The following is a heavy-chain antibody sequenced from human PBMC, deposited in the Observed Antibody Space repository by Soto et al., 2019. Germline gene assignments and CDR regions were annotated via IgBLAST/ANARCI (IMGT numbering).Heavy chain of an antibody. J-gene: IGHJ5*02. CDR2: ISFDGSKK. V-gene: IGHV3-30*04. CDR1: GFTFRSYA. D-gene: IGHD1-26*01. CDR3: ARSGSSFPFDL. Sequence: QVQLVESGGGVVQPGRSLRLSCEASGFTFRSYAMHWVRQAPGTGLEWVALISFDGSKKQYADSVKDRFTISRDNSKSTLSLQMNSLTIQDTAVYYCARSGSSFPFDLWGQGTLVPVSS.